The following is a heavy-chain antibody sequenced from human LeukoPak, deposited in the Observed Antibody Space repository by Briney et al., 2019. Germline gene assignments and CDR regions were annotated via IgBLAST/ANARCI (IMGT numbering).Heavy chain of an antibody. Sequence: GGSLRLSCAASGFTFSNYNMNWVRQAPGKGLEWVSSISSSSSYIYYADSVKGRFTISRDNAKNSLYLQMNSLRAEDTAVYYCARDSRSSGYYYDPSAFDIWGQGTMVTVSS. CDR2: ISSSSSYI. J-gene: IGHJ3*02. CDR1: GFTFSNYN. V-gene: IGHV3-21*01. D-gene: IGHD3-22*01. CDR3: ARDSRSSGYYYDPSAFDI.